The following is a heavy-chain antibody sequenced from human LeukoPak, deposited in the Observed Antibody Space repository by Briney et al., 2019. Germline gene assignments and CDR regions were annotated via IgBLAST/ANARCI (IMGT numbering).Heavy chain of an antibody. J-gene: IGHJ6*02. CDR1: GFTFSSYA. CDR2: ISYDGSNK. CDR3: ARARRSNNYYYYGMDV. V-gene: IGHV3-30-3*01. Sequence: GGSLRLSCAASGFTFSSYAMHWVRQAPGKGLEWVAVISYDGSNKYYADSAKGRFTISRDNSKNTLYLQMNSLRAEDTAVYYCARARRSNNYYYYGMDVWGQGTTVTVSS.